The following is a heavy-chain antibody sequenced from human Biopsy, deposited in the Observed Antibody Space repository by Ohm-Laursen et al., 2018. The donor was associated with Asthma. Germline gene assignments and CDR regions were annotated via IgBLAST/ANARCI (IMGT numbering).Heavy chain of an antibody. Sequence: ASVKVSCKSLGGTFNTYVIGWVRQAPGQGLEWMGGINSVFGTTTYPQKFQDRATITADDSTSTVYMELSSLRSEDTAAYYCARKAGSCISRTCYSLDFWGQGTLVTVSS. V-gene: IGHV1-69*13. CDR1: GGTFNTYV. J-gene: IGHJ4*02. D-gene: IGHD2-2*01. CDR2: INSVFGTT. CDR3: ARKAGSCISRTCYSLDF.